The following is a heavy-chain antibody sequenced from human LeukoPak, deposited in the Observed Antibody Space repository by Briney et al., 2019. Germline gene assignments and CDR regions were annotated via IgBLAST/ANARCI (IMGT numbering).Heavy chain of an antibody. J-gene: IGHJ4*02. CDR2: IIPIFGTA. CDR3: ASGHLEWSQAYFDY. D-gene: IGHD3-3*01. CDR1: GGTSSSYA. V-gene: IGHV1-69*13. Sequence: SVKVSCKASGGTSSSYAISWVRQAPGQGLEWMGGIIPIFGTANYAQKFQGRVTITADESTSTAYMELSSLRSEDTAVYYCASGHLEWSQAYFDYWGQGTLVTVSS.